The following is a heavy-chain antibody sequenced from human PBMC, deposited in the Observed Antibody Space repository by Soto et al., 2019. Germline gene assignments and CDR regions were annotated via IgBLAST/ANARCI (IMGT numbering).Heavy chain of an antibody. CDR3: ARRVVVMTTNYPSWFDP. Sequence: PGESLKISCKGSGYDFTNYWIGWVRQMPGKGLEWMGIIYPGDSDTRYSPSFQGQVTISADKSISTAYLQWSSLKASDTAMYYCARRVVVMTTNYPSWFDPWGQGTLVTVSS. CDR2: IYPGDSDT. D-gene: IGHD2-21*02. CDR1: GYDFTNYW. V-gene: IGHV5-51*01. J-gene: IGHJ5*02.